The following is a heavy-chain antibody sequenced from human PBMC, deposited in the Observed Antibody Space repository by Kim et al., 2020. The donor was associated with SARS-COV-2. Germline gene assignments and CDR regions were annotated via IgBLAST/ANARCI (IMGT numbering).Heavy chain of an antibody. D-gene: IGHD2-8*01. J-gene: IGHJ4*02. CDR2: T. Sequence: THDNPSLKSRVTISVDTSKNQFSLKRSSVTAADTAVYYCARGGGAGVFDYWGQGTLVTVSS. CDR3: ARGGGAGVFDY. V-gene: IGHV4-59*09.